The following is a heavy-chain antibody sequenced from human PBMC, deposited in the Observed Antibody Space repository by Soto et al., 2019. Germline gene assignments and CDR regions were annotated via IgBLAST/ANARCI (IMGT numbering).Heavy chain of an antibody. D-gene: IGHD3-10*01. CDR3: ARTVVRGVFIFAFDI. Sequence: GSLRLSCAASGFTFSSFAMHWVRQAPGKGLEWVAVVSYDGSNKYYADSVKGRFTISRDNSKNTLYLQMNSLRPEDTAVYYCARTVVRGVFIFAFDIWGQGTMVTVSS. CDR1: GFTFSSFA. CDR2: VSYDGSNK. V-gene: IGHV3-30-3*01. J-gene: IGHJ3*02.